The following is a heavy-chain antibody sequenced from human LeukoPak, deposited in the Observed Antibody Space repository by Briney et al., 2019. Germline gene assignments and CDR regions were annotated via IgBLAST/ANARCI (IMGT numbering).Heavy chain of an antibody. CDR3: ARQVGVDDAFDI. D-gene: IGHD1-26*01. CDR2: ISSGSSYI. CDR1: GITFISAW. Sequence: GGSLRLSCAASGITFISAWMNWVRQAPGKGLEWVSSISSGSSYIFYADSMKGRFTISRDNAKTSLYLQMNSLRAEDTAVYYCARQVGVDDAFDIWGQGTKVTVSS. J-gene: IGHJ3*02. V-gene: IGHV3-21*01.